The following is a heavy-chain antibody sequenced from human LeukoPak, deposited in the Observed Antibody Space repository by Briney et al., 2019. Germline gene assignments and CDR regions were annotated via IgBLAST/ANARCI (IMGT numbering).Heavy chain of an antibody. CDR3: ASMSGYYPSYYFDY. J-gene: IGHJ4*02. Sequence: ASVKVSCKASGYTFTSYDINWVRQTTGQGLEWMGWMNPNSGNTGYAQKFQGRVTMTRTTSMTTAYMELNSLRSEDTAVYYCASMSGYYPSYYFDYWGQGTLVTVSS. D-gene: IGHD3-3*01. CDR2: MNPNSGNT. CDR1: GYTFTSYD. V-gene: IGHV1-8*01.